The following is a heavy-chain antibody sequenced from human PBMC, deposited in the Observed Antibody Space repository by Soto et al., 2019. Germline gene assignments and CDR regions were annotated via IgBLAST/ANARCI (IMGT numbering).Heavy chain of an antibody. CDR1: GGTFSSHG. V-gene: IGHV1-69*01. Sequence: QLQLVQSGAEVKKPGSSVNVSCKASGGTFSSHGISWVRQAPGQGLEWMGGIIPIFDATKYVQKFQGRVTITADESTNTAYRELSSLRSEDTAVYYCARDLTRYNSEISGAHYFYYGMDVWGQGTSVTVSS. D-gene: IGHD1-20*01. CDR3: ARDLTRYNSEISGAHYFYYGMDV. J-gene: IGHJ6*02. CDR2: IIPIFDAT.